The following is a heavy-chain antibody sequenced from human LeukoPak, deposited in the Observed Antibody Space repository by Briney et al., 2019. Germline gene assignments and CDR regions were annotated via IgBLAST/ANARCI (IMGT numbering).Heavy chain of an antibody. J-gene: IGHJ4*02. D-gene: IGHD3-9*01. CDR1: GFTFSSFW. CDR3: ARGSFDWLLYPHDY. CDR2: IKQDGSEK. Sequence: PGGSLRLSCAASGFTFSSFWMSWVRQAPGKGLEWVANIKQDGSEKYYVDSVKGRFTISRDNAKNSLYLQMNSLRAEDTAEYYCARGSFDWLLYPHDYWGQGTLVTVSS. V-gene: IGHV3-7*01.